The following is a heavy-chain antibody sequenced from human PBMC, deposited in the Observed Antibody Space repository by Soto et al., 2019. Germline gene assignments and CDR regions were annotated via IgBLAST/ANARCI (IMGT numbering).Heavy chain of an antibody. D-gene: IGHD3-22*01. CDR1: GFTFSSYA. CDR2: ISGSGGST. V-gene: IGHV3-23*01. Sequence: EVQLLESGGGLVQPGGSLRLSCAASGFTFSSYAMSWVRQAPGKGLEWVSAISGSGGSTYYADSVKGRFTISRDNSKNTLYLQMNSLRAEDTAVYYCAKRAIGGGYYCDSSGYYFFDYWGQGTLVTVSS. J-gene: IGHJ4*02. CDR3: AKRAIGGGYYCDSSGYYFFDY.